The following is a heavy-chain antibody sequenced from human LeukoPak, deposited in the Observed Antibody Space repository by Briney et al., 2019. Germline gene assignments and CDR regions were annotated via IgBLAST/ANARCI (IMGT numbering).Heavy chain of an antibody. V-gene: IGHV3-15*01. J-gene: IGHJ6*03. CDR1: EFPFSKAW. CDR3: AKKGRDTVYYYMDV. D-gene: IGHD5-18*01. CDR2: IKSKTDGGTT. Sequence: GGSLRLSCAVSEFPFSKAWMSWVRQAPGKGLEWVGRIKSKTDGGTTDYAAPVKGRFTISRDDSKNTLYLQMNSLRAEDTAVYYCAKKGRDTVYYYMDVWGKGTTVTVSS.